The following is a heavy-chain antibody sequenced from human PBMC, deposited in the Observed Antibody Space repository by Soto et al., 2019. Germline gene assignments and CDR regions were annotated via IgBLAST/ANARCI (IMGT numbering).Heavy chain of an antibody. Sequence: SETLSLTCTVSGGSISSYYWSWIRQPPGKGLEWIGYIYYSGSTNYNPSLKSRVTISVDTSRNQFSLKLSSVTAADTAVYYCARAYGDYVFDYWGQGTLVTSPQ. CDR2: IYYSGST. CDR1: GGSISSYY. J-gene: IGHJ4*02. D-gene: IGHD4-17*01. CDR3: ARAYGDYVFDY. V-gene: IGHV4-59*01.